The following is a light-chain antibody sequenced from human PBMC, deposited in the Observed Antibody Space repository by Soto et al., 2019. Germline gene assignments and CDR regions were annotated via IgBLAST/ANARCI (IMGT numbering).Light chain of an antibody. J-gene: IGLJ2*01. CDR3: CAYAGSYTLV. Sequence: QSVLTHPRSVSGSPGQSVTISCTGTSSDVGGYNYVSWYQQHPGKAPKLMICDVSNRPSGVPDRFSGSRSGNTASLTISGLQAEDEADYYCCAYAGSYTLVFGGGTKVTVL. V-gene: IGLV2-11*01. CDR2: DVS. CDR1: SSDVGGYNY.